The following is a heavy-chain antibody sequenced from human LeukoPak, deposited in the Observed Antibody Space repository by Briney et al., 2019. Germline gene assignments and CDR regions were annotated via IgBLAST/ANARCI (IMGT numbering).Heavy chain of an antibody. CDR2: IYYSGST. CDR1: GGSISSGDYY. D-gene: IGHD3-10*01. Sequence: PSETLSLTCTVSGGSISSGDYYWSWIRQPPGKGLEWIGYIYYSGSTYYNPSLKSRVTISVDTSKNQFSLKLSSVTAADTAVYYCARAVPYGSGSSPLDYWGQGTLVTVSS. CDR3: ARAVPYGSGSSPLDY. J-gene: IGHJ4*02. V-gene: IGHV4-30-4*01.